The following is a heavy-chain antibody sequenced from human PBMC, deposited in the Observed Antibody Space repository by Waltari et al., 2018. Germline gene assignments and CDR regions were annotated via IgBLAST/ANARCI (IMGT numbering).Heavy chain of an antibody. CDR2: INHSGST. D-gene: IGHD6-13*01. V-gene: IGHV4-34*01. CDR1: GGSFSGYY. Sequence: QVQLQQWGAGLLKPSETLSLTCAVYGGSFSGYYWSWIRQPPGKGLEWIGEINHSGSTTYNPSLKSRVTISVDTSKNQFSLKLSSVTAADTAVYYCARRRGNSSWSKFDPWGQGTLVTVSS. CDR3: ARRRGNSSWSKFDP. J-gene: IGHJ5*02.